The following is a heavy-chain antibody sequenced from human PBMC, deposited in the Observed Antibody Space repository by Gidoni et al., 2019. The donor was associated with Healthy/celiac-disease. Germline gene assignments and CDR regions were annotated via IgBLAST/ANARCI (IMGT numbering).Heavy chain of an antibody. CDR1: GFTFSSYA. Sequence: EVQLLESGGGLVQPGGSLGLSCAASGFTFSSYAMSWVRQAPGKGLEWVSAISGSGGSTYYADSVKGRFTISRDNSKNTLYLQMNSLRAEDTAVYYCAKSYAYCGGDCYPNWFDPWGQGTLVTVSS. D-gene: IGHD2-21*02. CDR2: ISGSGGST. V-gene: IGHV3-23*01. CDR3: AKSYAYCGGDCYPNWFDP. J-gene: IGHJ5*02.